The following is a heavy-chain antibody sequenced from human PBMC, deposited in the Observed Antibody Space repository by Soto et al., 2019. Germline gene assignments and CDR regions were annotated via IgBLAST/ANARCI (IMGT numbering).Heavy chain of an antibody. Sequence: GGSLRLSCAASRFTFSSYAMSWVRQAPGKGLEWVSSISGGGNDAYYADSVKGRFTISRDNSQNTLYLQMSSLRADDTAVYYCVRDGTKTLRDWFDPWGQGISVTVSS. CDR3: VRDGTKTLRDWFDP. D-gene: IGHD1-1*01. V-gene: IGHV3-23*01. J-gene: IGHJ5*02. CDR1: RFTFSSYA. CDR2: ISGGGNDA.